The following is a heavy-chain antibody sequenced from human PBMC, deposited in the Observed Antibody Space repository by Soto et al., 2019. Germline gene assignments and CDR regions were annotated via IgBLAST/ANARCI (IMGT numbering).Heavy chain of an antibody. D-gene: IGHD6-19*01. J-gene: IGHJ4*02. Sequence: PSETLSLTCAVYGGSFSGYYWSWIRQPPGKGLEWIGEINHSGSTNYNPSLKSRVTISVDTSKNQFSLKLSSVTAADTAVYYCARGTSDSSGWYGRENWGQGTLVTVSS. CDR2: INHSGST. CDR3: ARGTSDSSGWYGREN. V-gene: IGHV4-34*01. CDR1: GGSFSGYY.